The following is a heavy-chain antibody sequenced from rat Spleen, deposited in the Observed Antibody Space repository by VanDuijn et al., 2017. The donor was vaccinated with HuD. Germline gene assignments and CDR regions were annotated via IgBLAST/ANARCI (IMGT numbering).Heavy chain of an antibody. Sequence: EVQLVESGGGLVQPGRSLKLSCAASGFTFSAFSMAWVRQAPEQGLEWVASISRDGSDTFYGDSVMGRFIISRDNTESSLYLEMIGLRSEDTATYYCVRHGDYYDDGYYYVGFDYWGQGVMVTVSS. CDR1: GFTFSAFS. J-gene: IGHJ2*01. D-gene: IGHD1-12*02. CDR3: VRHGDYYDDGYYYVGFDY. CDR2: ISRDGSDT. V-gene: IGHV5-22*01.